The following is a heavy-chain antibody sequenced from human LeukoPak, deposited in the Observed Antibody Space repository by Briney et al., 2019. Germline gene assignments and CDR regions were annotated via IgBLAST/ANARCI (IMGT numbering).Heavy chain of an antibody. CDR2: INHSGST. V-gene: IGHV4-34*01. Sequence: SETLSLTCAVYGGSFSGYYWSWIRQPPGKGLEWIGEINHSGSTNYNPSLKSRVTISADTSKNQFSLKLSSVTAADTAVYYCARSRWHRLDYWVQGTLVTVSS. D-gene: IGHD6-13*01. CDR1: GGSFSGYY. J-gene: IGHJ4*02. CDR3: ARSRWHRLDY.